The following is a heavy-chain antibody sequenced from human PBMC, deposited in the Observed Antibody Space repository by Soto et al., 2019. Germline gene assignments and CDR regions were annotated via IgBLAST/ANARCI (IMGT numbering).Heavy chain of an antibody. D-gene: IGHD6-19*01. V-gene: IGHV3-21*01. CDR3: ARDWSRAAVDDNWSDP. CDR1: GFTFSSYS. CDR2: ISSSSSYI. J-gene: IGHJ5*02. Sequence: GGSLRLSCAASGFTFSSYSMNWVRQAPGKGLEWVSSISSSSSYIYYADSVKGRFTISRDNAKNSLYLQMNSLRAEDTAVYYCARDWSRAAVDDNWSDPWGQGTLVTVSS.